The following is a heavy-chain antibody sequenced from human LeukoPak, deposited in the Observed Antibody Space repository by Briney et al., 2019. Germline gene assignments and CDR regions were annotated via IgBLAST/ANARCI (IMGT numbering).Heavy chain of an antibody. J-gene: IGHJ6*03. D-gene: IGHD6-13*01. Sequence: SETLSLTCTVSGGSITNYYWSWIRQPPGKGLEWIGYIYYSGSTNYNPSLKSRVTISVDTSKNQFSLKLSSVTAADTAVYYCARTTEAHSWRTRYYDYYMDVWGKGTTVTVSS. CDR2: IYYSGST. CDR3: ARTTEAHSWRTRYYDYYMDV. V-gene: IGHV4-59*01. CDR1: GGSITNYY.